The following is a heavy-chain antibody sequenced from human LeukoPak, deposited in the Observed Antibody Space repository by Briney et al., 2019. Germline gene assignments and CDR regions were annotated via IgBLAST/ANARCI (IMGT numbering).Heavy chain of an antibody. Sequence: SETLSLTCTVSGSSIRSYYWSWIRQPPGKGLQWIGYAHYSGTTDYNPSLRSRVIISVDTSKNQFSLNLTSVTAADTAVYYCARGYRSDWHGELGYWGQGTLVTVSS. CDR3: ARGYRSDWHGELGY. CDR1: GSSIRSYY. V-gene: IGHV4-59*01. D-gene: IGHD6-19*01. J-gene: IGHJ4*02. CDR2: AHYSGTT.